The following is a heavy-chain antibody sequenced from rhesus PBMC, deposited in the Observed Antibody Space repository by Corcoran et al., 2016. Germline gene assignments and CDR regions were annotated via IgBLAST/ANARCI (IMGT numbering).Heavy chain of an antibody. D-gene: IGHD6-25*01. Sequence: QLQLQESGPGLVKPSETLSLTCAVSGGSISSNYWSWIRQPPGTGLEWIGRISGRGGSTDDNPARKRRVNIATDTSKNQCSLKLSAVTAADTAVYYCARQDGSWLMPDYWGQGVLVIVSS. J-gene: IGHJ4*01. CDR2: ISGRGGST. V-gene: IGHV4-173*01. CDR3: ARQDGSWLMPDY. CDR1: GGSISSNY.